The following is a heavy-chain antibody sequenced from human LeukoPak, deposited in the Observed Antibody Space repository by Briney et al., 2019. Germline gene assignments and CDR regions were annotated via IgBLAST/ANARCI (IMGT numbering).Heavy chain of an antibody. Sequence: SETLSLTCAVYGGSFSGYYWSWIRQPPGQGLEWIGEINHSGSTNYNPSLKSRVTISVDTSKNQFSLKLSSVTAADTAVYYCARGPNFWSGYYTGHYYYGMDVWGQGTTVTVSS. CDR3: ARGPNFWSGYYTGHYYYGMDV. V-gene: IGHV4-34*01. CDR2: INHSGST. CDR1: GGSFSGYY. J-gene: IGHJ6*02. D-gene: IGHD3-3*01.